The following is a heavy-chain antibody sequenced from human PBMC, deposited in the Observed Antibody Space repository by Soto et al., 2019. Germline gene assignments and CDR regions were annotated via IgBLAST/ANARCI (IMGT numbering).Heavy chain of an antibody. CDR2: IWYDGSNK. D-gene: IGHD6-6*01. CDR1: GFTFSSYG. Sequence: QVQLVESGGGVVQPGRSLRLSCAASGFTFSSYGMHWVRQAPGKGLEWVAVIWYDGSNKYYADSVKGRFTISRDNSKNTLYLQMNSLRAEDTAVYYCAREYSSSSGAWFDPWGRGTLVTVSS. V-gene: IGHV3-33*01. CDR3: AREYSSSSGAWFDP. J-gene: IGHJ5*02.